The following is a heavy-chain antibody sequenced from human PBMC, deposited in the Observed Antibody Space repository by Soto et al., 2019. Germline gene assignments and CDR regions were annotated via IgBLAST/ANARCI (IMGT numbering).Heavy chain of an antibody. CDR3: ARVGYCNTTNCLFYYYHYGMDV. V-gene: IGHV1-69*13. D-gene: IGHD2-2*01. CDR1: GDTFNSYA. Sequence: SVKVSCKASGDTFNSYAISWVRQAPGQGLQWMGGTIPIFHTANYAQKFQARVTMTADESASTAYMELSGLRSEDTAVYYCARVGYCNTTNCLFYYYHYGMDVWGQGTTVTVSS. CDR2: TIPIFHTA. J-gene: IGHJ6*02.